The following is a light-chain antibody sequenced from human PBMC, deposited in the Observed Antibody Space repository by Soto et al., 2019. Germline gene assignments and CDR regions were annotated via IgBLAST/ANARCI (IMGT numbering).Light chain of an antibody. CDR1: SSNIGNNY. J-gene: IGLJ2*01. V-gene: IGLV1-51*01. Sequence: QSVLTQPPSVSAAPGQKVNISCSGSSSNIGNNYVSWYQQLPGTAPKLLIYDNSKRPSGIPDRFSGSKSGTSATLGITGLQTGDEADYYCGTWDSSLSAGVFGGGTKLTVL. CDR2: DNS. CDR3: GTWDSSLSAGV.